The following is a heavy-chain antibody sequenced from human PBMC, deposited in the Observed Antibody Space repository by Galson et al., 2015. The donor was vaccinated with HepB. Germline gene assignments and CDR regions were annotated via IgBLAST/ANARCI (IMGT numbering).Heavy chain of an antibody. CDR3: AKKKNQGVGNYYYDSSGCFDY. CDR2: ISGSGGST. J-gene: IGHJ4*02. V-gene: IGHV3-23*01. CDR1: GFTFSSYA. D-gene: IGHD3-22*01. Sequence: SLRLSCAASGFTFSSYAMSWVRQAPGKGLEWVSAISGSGGSTYYADSVKGRFTISRDNSKNTLYLQMNSLRAEDTAVYYCAKKKNQGVGNYYYDSSGCFDYWGQGTLVTVSS.